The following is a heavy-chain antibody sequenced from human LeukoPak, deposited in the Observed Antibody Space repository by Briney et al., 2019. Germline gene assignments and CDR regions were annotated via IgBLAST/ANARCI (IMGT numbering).Heavy chain of an antibody. CDR3: ARGREWELVYYYYYYMDV. CDR1: GGSFSGYY. D-gene: IGHD1-26*01. CDR2: INHSGST. V-gene: IGHV4-34*01. J-gene: IGHJ6*03. Sequence: KPSETLSLTCAVYGGSFSGYYWSWIRQPPGKGLEWIGEINHSGSTNYNPSLKSRVTISVDTSKNQFSLKLSSVTAADTAVYYCARGREWELVYYYYYYMDVWGKGTTVTVSS.